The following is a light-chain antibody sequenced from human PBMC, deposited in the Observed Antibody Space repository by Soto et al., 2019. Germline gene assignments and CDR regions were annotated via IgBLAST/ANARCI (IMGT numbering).Light chain of an antibody. CDR1: QGISTI. Sequence: AIQFTQSPSSVSPSGPYICTTTCRDSQGISTILAWYQQKPGKAPKVLIYESSLLQSGVPSRFSGSGSGTDFTLTISSLQPEDFATYYCQHFKSFPITFGQGTRLEIK. J-gene: IGKJ5*01. CDR2: ESS. V-gene: IGKV1-13*02. CDR3: QHFKSFPIT.